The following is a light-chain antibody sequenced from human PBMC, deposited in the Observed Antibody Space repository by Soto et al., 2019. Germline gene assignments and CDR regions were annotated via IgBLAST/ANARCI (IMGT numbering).Light chain of an antibody. CDR2: EVS. J-gene: IGLJ3*02. CDR3: SSYAGSRNVV. Sequence: QSALTQPPSASGSPGQSVTISCTGTSSDVGGFNSVSWYQQHPGRAPKLLIYEVSKRPSGVPDRFSASKSDNTASLTVSGLQAEDEADYYCSSYAGSRNVVFGGGTQLTVL. CDR1: SSDVGGFNS. V-gene: IGLV2-8*01.